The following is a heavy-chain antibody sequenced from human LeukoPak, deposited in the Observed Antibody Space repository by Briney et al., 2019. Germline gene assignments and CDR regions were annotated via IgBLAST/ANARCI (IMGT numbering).Heavy chain of an antibody. D-gene: IGHD1-26*01. CDR1: GGSISSSSYY. V-gene: IGHV4-39*01. CDR2: IYYSGST. J-gene: IGHJ6*02. Sequence: SETLSLTCTVSGGSISSSSYYWGWIRQPPGKGLEWIGSIYYSGSTYYNPSLKSRVTISVDTSKNQFSLKLSSVTAADTAVYYCARKGRGSLGFGKDGWGQGTKVNGSS. CDR3: ARKGRGSLGFGKDG.